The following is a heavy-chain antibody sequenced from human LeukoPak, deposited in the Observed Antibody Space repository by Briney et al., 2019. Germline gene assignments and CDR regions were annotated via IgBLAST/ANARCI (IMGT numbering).Heavy chain of an antibody. CDR3: AKEYYYDSSGYPSDAFDI. J-gene: IGHJ3*02. D-gene: IGHD3-22*01. V-gene: IGHV3-23*01. Sequence: GGSLRISCAASGFTFSSYAMSWVRQAPGKGLEWVSAISGSGGSTYYADSVKGRFTISRDNSKNTLYLQMNSLRAEDTAVYYCAKEYYYDSSGYPSDAFDIWGQGTMVTVSS. CDR1: GFTFSSYA. CDR2: ISGSGGST.